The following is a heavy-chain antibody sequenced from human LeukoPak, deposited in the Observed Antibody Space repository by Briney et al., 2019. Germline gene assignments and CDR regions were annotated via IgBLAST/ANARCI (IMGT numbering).Heavy chain of an antibody. J-gene: IGHJ4*02. Sequence: PSETLSLTCTVSGGSISSYYWSWIRQPPGKGLERIGYIYYSGSTNYNPSLKSRVTISVDTSKNQFSLKLSSVTVADTAVYYCARGGYSSGLPPRFDYWGQGTLVTVSS. CDR1: GGSISSYY. V-gene: IGHV4-59*01. CDR2: IYYSGST. D-gene: IGHD6-19*01. CDR3: ARGGYSSGLPPRFDY.